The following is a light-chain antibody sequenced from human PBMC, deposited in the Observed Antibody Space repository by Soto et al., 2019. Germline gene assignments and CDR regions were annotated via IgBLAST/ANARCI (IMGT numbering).Light chain of an antibody. CDR2: EVT. J-gene: IGLJ2*01. CDR3: SSYTRSSSLV. Sequence: QSALTQPASVSGSPGQSITISCTGTSSDIGAFNYVSWYQQHPGKAPTLIIYEVTNRPSGVSYRFSASKSGNTASLTISGLQVADEADYYCSSYTRSSSLVFGGGTKLTVL. V-gene: IGLV2-14*01. CDR1: SSDIGAFNY.